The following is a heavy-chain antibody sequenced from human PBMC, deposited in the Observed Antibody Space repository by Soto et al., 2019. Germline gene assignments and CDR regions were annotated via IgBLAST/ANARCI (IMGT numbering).Heavy chain of an antibody. Sequence: GSVKVSCKESGYTCVTYYMHWVLQAPGQGLEWMGFINPSGGSTSYAQKFQARVTMTRDTSTSTVYMELSSLRSEDTAVYYCARNVISGFDYWGQGTLVTVSS. V-gene: IGHV1-46*01. CDR1: GYTCVTYY. J-gene: IGHJ4*02. D-gene: IGHD3-16*02. CDR3: ARNVISGFDY. CDR2: INPSGGST.